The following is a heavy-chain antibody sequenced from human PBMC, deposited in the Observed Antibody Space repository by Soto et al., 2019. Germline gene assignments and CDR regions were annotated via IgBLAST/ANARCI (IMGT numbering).Heavy chain of an antibody. V-gene: IGHV3-21*01. D-gene: IGHD1-26*01. Sequence: EVQLVESGGGLVKPGGSLRLSCAASGFTFSSYSINWVRQAPGKGLEWVSSISGTSSYIYYADSVEGRFTLSRDNAKNSLFLQMNILRAEDTAVYYCARGVGYFDSGGQGTLVTVSS. CDR3: ARGVGYFDS. CDR1: GFTFSSYS. CDR2: ISGTSSYI. J-gene: IGHJ4*02.